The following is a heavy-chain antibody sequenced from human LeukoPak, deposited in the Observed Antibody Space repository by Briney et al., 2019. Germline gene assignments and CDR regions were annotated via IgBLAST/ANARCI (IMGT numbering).Heavy chain of an antibody. D-gene: IGHD1-26*01. Sequence: SETLSLTCTVSGDSISGYYWSWLRQPPGEGLEWIGYIYYSGSTRYIPSLNSRVTLSVATSKNQFSLKVTSVTAADTAVYYCARHQPSGSYGDYFDYWGRGTLVTVSS. J-gene: IGHJ4*02. V-gene: IGHV4-59*08. CDR1: GDSISGYY. CDR2: IYYSGST. CDR3: ARHQPSGSYGDYFDY.